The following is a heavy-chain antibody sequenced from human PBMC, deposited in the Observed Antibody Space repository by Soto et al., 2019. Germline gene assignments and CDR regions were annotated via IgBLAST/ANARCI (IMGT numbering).Heavy chain of an antibody. D-gene: IGHD3-3*01. J-gene: IGHJ6*02. V-gene: IGHV4-39*01. Sequence: PSETLSLTCTVSGGSISSSSYYWGWIRQPPGKGLEWIGSIYYSGSTYYNPSLKSRVTISVDTSKNQFSLKLSSVTAADTAVYYCARRNLGPYYDFWSGYLKELNYYFGMYVWGQGTTVTVSS. CDR3: ARRNLGPYYDFWSGYLKELNYYFGMYV. CDR2: IYYSGST. CDR1: GGSISSSSYY.